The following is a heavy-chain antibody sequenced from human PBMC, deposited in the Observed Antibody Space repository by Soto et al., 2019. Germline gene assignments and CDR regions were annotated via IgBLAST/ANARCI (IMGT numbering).Heavy chain of an antibody. CDR3: AKFLLRSSGGSYYNYYGRDV. CDR1: EFTFSSYG. Sequence: GGSLRISCVASEFTFSSYGMHWVRQAPGKGLERVAVISYDGSSKYYADSVKGRFTISRDNSKNTLFVQMNSLRAEDTAVYYCAKFLLRSSGGSYYNYYGRDVGAKGTPVPAS. D-gene: IGHD6-19*01. V-gene: IGHV3-30*18. CDR2: ISYDGSSK. J-gene: IGHJ6*04.